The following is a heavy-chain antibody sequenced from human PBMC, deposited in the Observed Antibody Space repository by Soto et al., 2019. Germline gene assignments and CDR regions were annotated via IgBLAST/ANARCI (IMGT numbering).Heavy chain of an antibody. D-gene: IGHD3-22*01. Sequence: QVQLQESGPGLVKPSQTLSLTCTVSGGSISSGGYYWSWIRQHPGKGLEWIGYIYYSGSTYYNPSLKSRVTISVDTSKNQFSLKLSSVTAADTAVYYCARDSALTGGDSSGYFPFDYWGQGTLVTVSS. CDR3: ARDSALTGGDSSGYFPFDY. V-gene: IGHV4-31*03. J-gene: IGHJ4*02. CDR1: GGSISSGGYY. CDR2: IYYSGST.